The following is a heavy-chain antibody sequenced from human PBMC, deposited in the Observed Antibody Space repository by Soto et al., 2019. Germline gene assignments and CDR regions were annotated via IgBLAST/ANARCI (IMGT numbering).Heavy chain of an antibody. CDR3: AHRPHLLYCSSTSCHKGLRAFNWFDP. D-gene: IGHD2-2*02. V-gene: IGHV2-5*02. J-gene: IGHJ5*02. CDR2: IHWDDDK. CDR1: GFSLSTSGVG. Sequence: QITLKESGPTLVKPTQTLTLTCTFSGFSLSTSGVGVGWIRQPPGKALEWLALIHWDDDKRYSPSLKSRLTNTKDTSKNQVVLTMTNMDPVDTATYYCAHRPHLLYCSSTSCHKGLRAFNWFDPWGQGTLVTVSS.